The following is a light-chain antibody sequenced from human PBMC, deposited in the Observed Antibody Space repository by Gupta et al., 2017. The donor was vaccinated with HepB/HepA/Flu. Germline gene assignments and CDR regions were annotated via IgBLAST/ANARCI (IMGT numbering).Light chain of an antibody. J-gene: IGKJ2*01. CDR1: QGISSW. CDR2: KAS. Sequence: DIEMTQSPSTLSASIGDRVTLTCRASQGISSWLAWYQQKPGKAPKLLIYKASSLESGVPSRFSGSGSGTEFTLTISSLQPDDFATYYCQQYNSYPTTFGQGTKLEIK. CDR3: QQYNSYPTT. V-gene: IGKV1-5*03.